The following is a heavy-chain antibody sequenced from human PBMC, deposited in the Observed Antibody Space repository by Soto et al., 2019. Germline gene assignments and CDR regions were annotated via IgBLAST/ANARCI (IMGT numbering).Heavy chain of an antibody. J-gene: IGHJ4*02. Sequence: QVQLVESGGDLVKPGVSLRLSCAASGYTFSDYYMSWIRQSPGKGLEWISYIDTSGTKIYYADSVKGRFTIARDNGKNSLYLEMNGLRDEDTAVYYCASHYDMWSGYLSPVDYWGQGTLVTVSS. V-gene: IGHV3-11*01. CDR2: IDTSGTKI. CDR1: GYTFSDYY. D-gene: IGHD3-3*01. CDR3: ASHYDMWSGYLSPVDY.